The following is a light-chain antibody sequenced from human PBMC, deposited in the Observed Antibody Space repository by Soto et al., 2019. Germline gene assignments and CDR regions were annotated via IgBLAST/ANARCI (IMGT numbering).Light chain of an antibody. Sequence: DIQMTQSPSSLSASVGDRVTITCRASQSITKYLNWYQQKLGKATRLLIYAAYNLQSWVPSRFSGSGSGTDFTLTISSLQPEDLAPYSCQHKCQNPPWTFGPGTMVEIK. CDR1: QSITKY. CDR3: QHKCQNPPWT. J-gene: IGKJ1*01. V-gene: IGKV1-39*01. CDR2: AAY.